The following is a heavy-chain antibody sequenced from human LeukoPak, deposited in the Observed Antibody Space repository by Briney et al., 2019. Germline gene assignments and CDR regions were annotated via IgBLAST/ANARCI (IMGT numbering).Heavy chain of an antibody. CDR2: ISYDGRNK. J-gene: IGHJ4*02. CDR1: GFTFSNYA. D-gene: IGHD5-18*01. Sequence: TGGSLRLSCAAPGFTFSNYAMHWVRQAAGKGLEWVAVISYDGRNKYYADSVKGRFTISRDNSKTTLYLQMNSLRAEDTAVYYCARDPGYSYGSFYFDYWGQGTLVTVSS. V-gene: IGHV3-30*04. CDR3: ARDPGYSYGSFYFDY.